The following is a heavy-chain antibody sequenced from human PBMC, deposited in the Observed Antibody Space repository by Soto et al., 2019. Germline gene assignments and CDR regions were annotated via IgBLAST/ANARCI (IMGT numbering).Heavy chain of an antibody. CDR2: ISYDGSNK. V-gene: IGHV3-30-3*01. CDR3: ARDLDTEYSSSY. CDR1: GFTFSSYA. D-gene: IGHD6-6*01. J-gene: IGHJ4*02. Sequence: VQLVESGGGLVQPGGSLRLSCAASGFTFSSYAMHWVRQAPGKGLEWVAVISYDGSNKYYADSVKGRFTISRDNSKNTLYLQMNSLRAEDTAVYYCARDLDTEYSSSYWGQGTLVTVSS.